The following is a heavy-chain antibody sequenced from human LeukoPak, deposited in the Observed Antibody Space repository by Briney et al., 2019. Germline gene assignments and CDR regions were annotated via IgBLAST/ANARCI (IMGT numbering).Heavy chain of an antibody. CDR2: ISGSGGST. CDR1: GFTFSTYW. CDR3: TKGTIWLPFDY. Sequence: GGSLRLSCAASGFTFSTYWMHWVRQAPGKGLEWVSAISGSGGSTYYADSVKGRFTISRDNSKNTLYLQMNSLRAEDTAVYYCTKGTIWLPFDYWGQGTLVTVSS. D-gene: IGHD5-18*01. V-gene: IGHV3-23*01. J-gene: IGHJ4*02.